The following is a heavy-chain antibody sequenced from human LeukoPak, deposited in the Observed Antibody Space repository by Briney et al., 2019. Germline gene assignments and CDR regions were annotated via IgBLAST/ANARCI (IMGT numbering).Heavy chain of an antibody. CDR2: IKQDGSEK. Sequence: PGGSLRLSCAASGFTLSSYWMTWVRQAPRKGLEWLANIKQDGSEKYSVDSVKGRFTISRDNAKNSLYLQMNSLRAEDTAVYYCARHSGTYFDYWGQGTLVTVSS. CDR1: GFTLSSYW. J-gene: IGHJ4*02. CDR3: ARHSGTYFDY. V-gene: IGHV3-7*01. D-gene: IGHD1-26*01.